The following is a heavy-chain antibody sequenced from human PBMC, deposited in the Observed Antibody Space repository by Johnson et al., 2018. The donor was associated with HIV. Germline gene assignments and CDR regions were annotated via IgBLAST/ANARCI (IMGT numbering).Heavy chain of an antibody. CDR1: GFTFSSYA. V-gene: IGHV3-30*04. Sequence: QVQLVESGGGVVQPGRSLRLSRAASGFTFSSYAMHWVRQAPGKGLEWVAVISYDGSNKYYADSVKGRFTISRDNSNNTLYLQMNSLRAEDTAVYYCARPFRIAADGGSDAFDIWGQGTMVTVSS. CDR3: ARPFRIAADGGSDAFDI. D-gene: IGHD6-13*01. J-gene: IGHJ3*02. CDR2: ISYDGSNK.